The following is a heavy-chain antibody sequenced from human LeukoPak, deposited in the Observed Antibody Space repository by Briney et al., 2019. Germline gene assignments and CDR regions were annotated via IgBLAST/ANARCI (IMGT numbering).Heavy chain of an antibody. V-gene: IGHV4-59*08. J-gene: IGHJ4*02. CDR3: ARKDYYGSGSNHYFDY. D-gene: IGHD3-10*01. CDR1: GGAISSYY. Sequence: PSETLSLTCTVSGGAISSYYWSWIRQPPGKGLEWMGYIYFSGSTNYNPSLKSRVTISVDTSKNQFSLKLSSVTAADTAVYYCARKDYYGSGSNHYFDYWGQGILVTVSS. CDR2: IYFSGST.